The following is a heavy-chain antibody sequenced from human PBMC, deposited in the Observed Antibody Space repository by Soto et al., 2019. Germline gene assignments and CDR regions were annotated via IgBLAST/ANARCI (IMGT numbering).Heavy chain of an antibody. D-gene: IGHD6-19*01. CDR3: PRDMYSSDYFVKWFEP. CDR2: ISHDGINK. CDR1: GFSFSSYA. J-gene: IGHJ5*02. V-gene: IGHV3-30-3*01. Sequence: QVRLEESGGGVVQPGRSLRLPCTASGFSFSSYAMYWFRQPPGKGLEWVAVISHDGINKHYADSVKGRVTVSRDNSNHSLVLQLNSLRGEDTAMYYCPRDMYSSDYFVKWFEPWGQGTLVTVSS.